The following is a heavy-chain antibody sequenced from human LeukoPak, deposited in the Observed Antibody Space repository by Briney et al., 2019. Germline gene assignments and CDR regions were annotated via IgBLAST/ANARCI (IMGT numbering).Heavy chain of an antibody. V-gene: IGHV3-7*03. CDR1: GFTFSSYW. CDR3: ARAKACSSTTCPSDI. D-gene: IGHD2-2*01. J-gene: IGHJ3*02. Sequence: PGGSLRLSCAASGFTFSSYWMSWVRQAPGKGLEWVANIKQDGSEKYYVDSVKGRFTISRDNAKNSLYLQMNDLRAEDTALYYCARAKACSSTTCPSDIWGLGTMVTVSS. CDR2: IKQDGSEK.